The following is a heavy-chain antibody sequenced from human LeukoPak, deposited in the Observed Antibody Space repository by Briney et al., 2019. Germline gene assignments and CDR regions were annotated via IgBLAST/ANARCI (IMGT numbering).Heavy chain of an antibody. CDR3: AKEIWPTVTTPGWTYFDY. D-gene: IGHD4-17*01. V-gene: IGHV3-30*02. CDR2: IRYDGSNK. J-gene: IGHJ4*02. CDR1: GFIFNGYT. Sequence: GGSLRLSCEASGFIFNGYTMNWVRQAPGKGLEWVAFIRYDGSNKYYADSVKGRFTISRDNSKNTLYLQMNSLRAEDTAVYYCAKEIWPTVTTPGWTYFDYWGQGALVTVSS.